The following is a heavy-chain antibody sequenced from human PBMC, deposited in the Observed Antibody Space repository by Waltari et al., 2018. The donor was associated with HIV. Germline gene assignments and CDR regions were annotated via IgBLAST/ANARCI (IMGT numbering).Heavy chain of an antibody. Sequence: QVQLQESGPGLVKPSETLSLTCPVSSCSIRRSSSSWGWIRQPPGRGLEWIGNIYDSGSTYYNPSLKSRVTISVDTSKNQFSLKLSSVTAADTAVYYCANLPFVYFDYWGQGTLVTVSS. CDR3: ANLPFVYFDY. CDR1: SCSIRRSSSS. CDR2: IYDSGST. J-gene: IGHJ4*02. V-gene: IGHV4-39*01.